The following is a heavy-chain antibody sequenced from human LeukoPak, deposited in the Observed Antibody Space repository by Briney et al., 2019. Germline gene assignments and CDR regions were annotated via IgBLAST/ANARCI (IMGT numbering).Heavy chain of an antibody. Sequence: GASVKVSCKASGYTFTSYYMHWVRQAPGQGLEWMGLINPTGGSTGYAQKFQGRVTMTRDMSTSTDYMELCSLRSGDTAIYYCARDNSVGDNAWWFDPWGQGTLVTVSS. V-gene: IGHV1-46*01. CDR2: INPTGGST. CDR1: GYTFTSYY. J-gene: IGHJ5*02. CDR3: ARDNSVGDNAWWFDP. D-gene: IGHD1-26*01.